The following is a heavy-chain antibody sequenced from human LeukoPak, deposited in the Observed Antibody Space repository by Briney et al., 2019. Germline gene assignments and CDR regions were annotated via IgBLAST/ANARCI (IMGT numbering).Heavy chain of an antibody. J-gene: IGHJ4*02. D-gene: IGHD5-12*01. Sequence: SETLSLTCTVSGGSISSGSYYWSWIRQPAGKGLEWIGRIYTSGSTNYNPSLKSRVTISVDTSKNQFSLKLSSVTAADTAVYYCARDSGYDLVYFDYWGQGTLVTVSS. CDR3: ARDSGYDLVYFDY. V-gene: IGHV4-61*02. CDR1: GGSISSGSYY. CDR2: IYTSGST.